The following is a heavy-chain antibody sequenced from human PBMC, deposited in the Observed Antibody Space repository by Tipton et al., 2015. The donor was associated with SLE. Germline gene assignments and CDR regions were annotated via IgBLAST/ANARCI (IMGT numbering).Heavy chain of an antibody. CDR2: INHSGST. V-gene: IGHV4-34*01. CDR1: GGSFSGYY. J-gene: IGHJ6*03. D-gene: IGHD3-22*01. Sequence: TLSLTCAVYGGSFSGYYWSWIRQPPGKGLEWIGEINHSGSTNYNPSLKSRVTISVDTSKNQFSLKLSSVTAADTAVYYCARGLNYYDSSGYSPFYFMYVWGQGPTVTVSS. CDR3: ARGLNYYDSSGYSPFYFMYV.